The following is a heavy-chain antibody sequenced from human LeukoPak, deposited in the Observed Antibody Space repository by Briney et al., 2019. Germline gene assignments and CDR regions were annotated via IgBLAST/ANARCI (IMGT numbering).Heavy chain of an antibody. CDR1: GFTFYDYA. Sequence: GGSLRLSCAASGFTFYDYAMHWVRQAPGKGREWVSLINWDGSITFYADSVKGRFTISRDNSKNSLYLQMSSLRPEDTALYFCAKASYYYYMDVWGKGTTVTVSS. V-gene: IGHV3-43D*03. J-gene: IGHJ6*03. CDR2: INWDGSIT. CDR3: AKASYYYYMDV.